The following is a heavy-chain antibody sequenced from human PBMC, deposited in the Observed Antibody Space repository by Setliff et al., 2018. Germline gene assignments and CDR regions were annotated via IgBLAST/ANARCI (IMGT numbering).Heavy chain of an antibody. J-gene: IGHJ6*03. CDR3: ARVRRVVIAYYYYMDV. D-gene: IGHD2-21*01. Sequence: TLSLTCAVYGGSFSGYYWSWIRQPPGKGLEWIGEINHSGSTNYNPSLKSRVTISVDTSKNQFSLKLSSVTAADTAVYYCARVRRVVIAYYYYMDVWGKGTTVTVSS. V-gene: IGHV4-34*01. CDR1: GGSFSGYY. CDR2: INHSGST.